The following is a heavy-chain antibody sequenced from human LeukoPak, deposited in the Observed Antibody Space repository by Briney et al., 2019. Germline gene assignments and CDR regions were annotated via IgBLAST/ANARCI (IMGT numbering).Heavy chain of an antibody. D-gene: IGHD3-16*02. CDR1: GYTFTSYG. J-gene: IGHJ4*02. CDR3: ATGPRIMITFGGVIAEV. Sequence: GASVKVSCKASGYTFTSYGISWVRQAPGQGLEWMGWISTFNGNTNYAQKFQGRVTITADKSTSTAYMELSSLRSEDTAVYYCATGPRIMITFGGVIAEVWGQGTLVTVSS. CDR2: ISTFNGNT. V-gene: IGHV1-18*01.